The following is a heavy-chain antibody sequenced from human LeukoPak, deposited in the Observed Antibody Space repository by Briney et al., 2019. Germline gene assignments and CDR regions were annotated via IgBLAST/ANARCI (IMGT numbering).Heavy chain of an antibody. V-gene: IGHV4-30-2*01. J-gene: IGHJ5*02. D-gene: IGHD3-3*01. Sequence: SQTLSLTCAVSGGSISSGGYSWSWIRQPPGKGLEWIGYIYHSGSTYYNPSLKSRVTISVDRSKNQFSLKLSSVTAADTAVYYCAGDVHYDFWSGPSNWFDPWGQGTLVTVSS. CDR1: GGSISSGGYS. CDR2: IYHSGST. CDR3: AGDVHYDFWSGPSNWFDP.